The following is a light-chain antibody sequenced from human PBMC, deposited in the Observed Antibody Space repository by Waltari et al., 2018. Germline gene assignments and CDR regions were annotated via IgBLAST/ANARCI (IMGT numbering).Light chain of an antibody. CDR3: QQYNKWPPYT. V-gene: IGKV3-15*01. CDR1: QSVGSD. J-gene: IGKJ2*01. CDR2: GAS. Sequence: EIVTTQSPATLSASPGERATLPCRARQSVGSDLAWYQQKPGRAPNLLIHGASTRVTGIPARFSGSGSGTEFTLTISSLQSEDFAVYYCQQYNKWPPYTFGQGTKLEIK.